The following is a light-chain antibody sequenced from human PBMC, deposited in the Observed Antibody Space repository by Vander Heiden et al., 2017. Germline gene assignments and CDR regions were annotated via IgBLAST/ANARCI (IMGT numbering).Light chain of an antibody. J-gene: IGLJ3*02. CDR1: RSNIGTNS. Sequence: QSVLTQPPSASGTPGQGVTISCSGRRSNIGTNSVNWYQQLPGTAPKLRMYSNNHRPSGVPDRFSGSKSGTSASLAITGLQSEDEADYYCAAWDDSLNGVVFGGGTKLTVL. CDR3: AAWDDSLNGVV. V-gene: IGLV1-44*01. CDR2: SNN.